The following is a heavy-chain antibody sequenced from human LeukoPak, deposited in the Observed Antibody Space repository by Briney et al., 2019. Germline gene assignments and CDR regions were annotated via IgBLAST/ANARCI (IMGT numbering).Heavy chain of an antibody. CDR1: GGSISSSSYY. CDR2: IYYSGST. Sequence: SETLSLTCSVSGGSISSSSYYWGWIRQPPGKGLEWIGSIYYSGSTYYNPSLKSRVTISVDTSKNPFSLKLTSVTAADTAVYYCARRNMRSSAWHFFDYWGQGTLVTISS. D-gene: IGHD6-19*01. J-gene: IGHJ4*02. CDR3: ARRNMRSSAWHFFDY. V-gene: IGHV4-39*01.